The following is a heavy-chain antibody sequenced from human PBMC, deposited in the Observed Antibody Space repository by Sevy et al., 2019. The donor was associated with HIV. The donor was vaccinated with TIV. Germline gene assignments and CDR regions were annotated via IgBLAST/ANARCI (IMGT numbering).Heavy chain of an antibody. CDR2: INPNSGGT. CDR1: GYTFTGYY. Sequence: VSVKVSCKTSGYTFTGYYIHWVRQAPGQGLEWMGWINPNSGGTNYAQKFQGRVTVTRDTSISTAYMDLSRLRSDDTAMYYCARAILTISLDYWGQGTLVTVSS. V-gene: IGHV1-2*02. D-gene: IGHD3-3*01. J-gene: IGHJ4*02. CDR3: ARAILTISLDY.